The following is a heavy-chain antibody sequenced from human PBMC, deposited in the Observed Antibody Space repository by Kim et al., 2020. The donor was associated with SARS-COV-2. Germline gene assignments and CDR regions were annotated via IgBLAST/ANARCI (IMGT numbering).Heavy chain of an antibody. V-gene: IGHV3-74*01. CDR3: SRDTVGDEGN. CDR2: IIEDGGTI. Sequence: GGSLRLSCVASGFTVINYSMHWVRQAPGKGLEWVSVIIEDGGTIAYGDSVKGRFTISRDSARNTMFLQMNSLRGEDTGTYYCSRDTVGDEGNWGQGILVT. D-gene: IGHD2-8*02. CDR1: GFTVINYS. J-gene: IGHJ4*02.